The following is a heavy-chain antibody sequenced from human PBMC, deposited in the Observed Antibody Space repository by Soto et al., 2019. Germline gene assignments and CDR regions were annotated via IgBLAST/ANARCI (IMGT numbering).Heavy chain of an antibody. CDR3: ARGRYGNPYYRLDYYYYMDV. J-gene: IGHJ6*03. D-gene: IGHD3-10*01. CDR2: INHSGST. CDR1: GGSFSGYY. Sequence: SETLSLTCAVYGGSFSGYYWSWIRQPPGKGLEWIGEINHSGSTNYNPSLKSRVTISVDTSKNQFSLKLSSVTAADTAVYYCARGRYGNPYYRLDYYYYMDVWGKGTTVTVSS. V-gene: IGHV4-34*01.